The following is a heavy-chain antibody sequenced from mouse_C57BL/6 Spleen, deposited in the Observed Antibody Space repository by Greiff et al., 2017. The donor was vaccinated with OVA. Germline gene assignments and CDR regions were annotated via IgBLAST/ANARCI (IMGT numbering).Heavy chain of an antibody. V-gene: IGHV1-80*01. CDR1: GYAFSSYW. D-gene: IGHD2-4*01. CDR2: IYPGDGDT. CDR3: ARSDYDYSFAY. Sequence: VKLQQSGAELVKPGASVKISCKASGYAFSSYWMNWVKQRPGKGLEWIGQIYPGDGDTNYNGKFKGKATLTADKSSSTAYMQLCSLTSEDSAVYFCARSDYDYSFAYWGQGTLVTVSA. J-gene: IGHJ3*01.